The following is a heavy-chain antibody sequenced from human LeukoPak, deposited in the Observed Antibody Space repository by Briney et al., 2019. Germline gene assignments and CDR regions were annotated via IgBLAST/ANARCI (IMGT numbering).Heavy chain of an antibody. CDR3: ARTVHYYYDSSGYRGTYYYYYGMDV. CDR1: GGTFSSCA. D-gene: IGHD3-22*01. Sequence: SVKVSCKASGGTFSSCAISWVRQAPGQGLEWMGGIIPIFGTANYAQKFQGRVTITADESTSTAYMELSSLRSEDTAVYYCARTVHYYYDSSGYRGTYYYYYGMDVWGQGTTVTVSS. J-gene: IGHJ6*02. V-gene: IGHV1-69*01. CDR2: IIPIFGTA.